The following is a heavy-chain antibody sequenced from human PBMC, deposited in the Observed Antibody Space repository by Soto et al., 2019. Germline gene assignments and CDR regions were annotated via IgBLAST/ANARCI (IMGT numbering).Heavy chain of an antibody. V-gene: IGHV1-2*04. CDR2: INPNSGGT. Sequence: ASVKVSCKASGYTFTGYYMHWVRQAPGQGLEWMGWINPNSGGTNYAQKFQGWVTMTRDTSISTAYMELSRLRSDDTAVYYCAREGGGSLSDYYYGMDVWGQGTTVTVSS. J-gene: IGHJ6*02. CDR1: GYTFTGYY. CDR3: AREGGGSLSDYYYGMDV. D-gene: IGHD3-16*01.